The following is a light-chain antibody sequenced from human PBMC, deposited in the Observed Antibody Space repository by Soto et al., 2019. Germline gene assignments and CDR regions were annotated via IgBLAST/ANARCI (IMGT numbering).Light chain of an antibody. CDR3: QQYYSYPL. V-gene: IGKV1-8*01. CDR2: AAS. J-gene: IGKJ2*01. CDR1: QGISSY. Sequence: AIRMTQSPSSLSASTGDRVTITCRASQGISSYLAWYQQKPGKAPKLLIYAASTWQSGVPSRFSGSGSGTDFTLTISCLQSEDFATYYCQQYYSYPLFGQGTKLEIK.